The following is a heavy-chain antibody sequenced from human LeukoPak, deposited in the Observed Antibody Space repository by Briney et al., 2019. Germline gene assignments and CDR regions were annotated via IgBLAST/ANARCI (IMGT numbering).Heavy chain of an antibody. V-gene: IGHV4-59*01. CDR2: IYYSGST. CDR1: GGSIGSYY. J-gene: IGHJ4*02. Sequence: SETLSLTCTVSGGSIGSYYWSWIRQPPGKGLEWIGYIYYSGSTNHNPSLKSRVTISVDTSKNQFSLKLSSVTAADTAVYYCAGHTYTGLGDYWGQGALVTVSS. CDR3: AGHTYTGLGDY. D-gene: IGHD6-19*01.